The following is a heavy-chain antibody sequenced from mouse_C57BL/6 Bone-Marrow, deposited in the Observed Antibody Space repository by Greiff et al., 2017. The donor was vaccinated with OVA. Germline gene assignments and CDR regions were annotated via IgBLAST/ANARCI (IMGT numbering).Heavy chain of an antibody. J-gene: IGHJ3*01. CDR3: ARWEDDGYYGWFAY. CDR2: INPNNGGT. Sequence: VQLQQSGPELVKPGASVKIPCKASGYTFTDYNMDWVKQSHGKSLEWIGDINPNNGGTIYNQKFKGKATLTVDKSSSTAYMELRSLTSEDTAVYYCARWEDDGYYGWFAYWGQGTLVTVSA. D-gene: IGHD2-3*01. CDR1: GYTFTDYN. V-gene: IGHV1-18*01.